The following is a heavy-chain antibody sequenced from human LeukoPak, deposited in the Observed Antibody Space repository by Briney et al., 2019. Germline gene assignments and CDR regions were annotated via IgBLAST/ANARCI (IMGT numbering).Heavy chain of an antibody. Sequence: SQTLSLTCTVSGGSISSCDYYWSWIRQPPGRGREWIGYNYYSGSTYYNPSLKSRVTISVDTHKNQFSMKLSSVTAADTAVYYCARTTYYYDSSGYFTFDYWGQGTLVTVSS. J-gene: IGHJ4*02. CDR3: ARTTYYYDSSGYFTFDY. CDR2: NYYSGST. CDR1: GGSISSCDYY. V-gene: IGHV4-30-4*08. D-gene: IGHD3-22*01.